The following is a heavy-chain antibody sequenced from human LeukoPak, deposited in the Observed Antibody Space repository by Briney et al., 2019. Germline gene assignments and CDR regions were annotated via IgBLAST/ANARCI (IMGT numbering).Heavy chain of an antibody. CDR1: GANFSSYA. CDR3: ARDSRQWPDVSLGSFDY. V-gene: IGHV1-69*04. D-gene: IGHD6-19*01. J-gene: IGHJ4*02. CDR2: IIPILGIA. Sequence: SVKVSCKASGANFSSYAISWVRQAPGQGLEWMGRIIPILGIANYAQKFQGRVTITADKSTSTAYMELSSLRSEDTAVYYCARDSRQWPDVSLGSFDYWGQGTLVTVSS.